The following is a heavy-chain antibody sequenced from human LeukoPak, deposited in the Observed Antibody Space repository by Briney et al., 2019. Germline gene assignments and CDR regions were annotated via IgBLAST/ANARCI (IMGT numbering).Heavy chain of an antibody. J-gene: IGHJ4*02. D-gene: IGHD3-22*01. V-gene: IGHV3-23*01. CDR3: AKIEDYYDSSGQADY. CDR2: ISGSGGST. CDR1: GFTFSSYA. Sequence: GGSLRLSCAASGFTFSSYAMSWVRQAPGKGLEWASAISGSGGSTYYSDSVKGRFTISRDNSKNTLYLQMNSLRAEDTAVYYCAKIEDYYDSSGQADYWGQGTLVTVSS.